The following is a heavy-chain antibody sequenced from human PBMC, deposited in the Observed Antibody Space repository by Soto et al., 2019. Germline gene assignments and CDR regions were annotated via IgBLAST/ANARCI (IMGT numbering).Heavy chain of an antibody. V-gene: IGHV4-34*01. D-gene: IGHD3-16*02. Sequence: SETLSLTCAVYGGSFSGYYWSWIRQPPEKGLEWIGEINHSGSTNYNPSLKSRVTISVDTSKYQFSLKLSSVTAADTAVYYCARGPGNDYVWGSYRYTAPFDYWGQGTLVTVSS. CDR3: ARGPGNDYVWGSYRYTAPFDY. CDR1: GGSFSGYY. J-gene: IGHJ4*02. CDR2: INHSGST.